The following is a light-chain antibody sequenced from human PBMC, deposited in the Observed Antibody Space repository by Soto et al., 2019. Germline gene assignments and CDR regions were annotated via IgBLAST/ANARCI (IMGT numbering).Light chain of an antibody. CDR2: GAS. Sequence: EIVLTQSPGTLSLSPGERATLSCRASQSISGTYLAWYQQKPGPAPRILIYGASNRATGIPDRFSGSGSGTDFTLTISRLEPEDFAVYYCQHYGISPPWTFGQGTKVEIK. CDR3: QHYGISPPWT. CDR1: QSISGTY. V-gene: IGKV3-20*01. J-gene: IGKJ1*01.